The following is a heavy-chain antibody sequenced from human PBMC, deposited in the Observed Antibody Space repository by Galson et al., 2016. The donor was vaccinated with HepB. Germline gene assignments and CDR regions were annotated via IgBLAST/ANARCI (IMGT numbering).Heavy chain of an antibody. CDR2: ITGGGETV. CDR1: GFVFRDYY. Sequence: SLRLSCAASGFVFRDYYMSWIRQAPGKGLEWLAYITGGGETVYYADSVRGRFTISRDNVNESLSLQMNSLRVDDTAVYYCVGETTTGSGASYSYDGADVWGQGTTVIVSS. V-gene: IGHV3-11*01. J-gene: IGHJ6*02. CDR3: VGETTTGSGASYSYDGADV. D-gene: IGHD3-10*01.